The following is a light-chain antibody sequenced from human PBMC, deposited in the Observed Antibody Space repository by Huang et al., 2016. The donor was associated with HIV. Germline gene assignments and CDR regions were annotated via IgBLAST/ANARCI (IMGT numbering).Light chain of an antibody. Sequence: DIQMTQSPSSLSASVGDRVTITCRASQIINNYLIWYQQKPGKAPRLLIQDASSAQRGVPSRFRGSGSGTDFTLTISGLRPEDSATYYCQQTHSTPFTFGQGTNLEIK. CDR3: QQTHSTPFT. V-gene: IGKV1-39*01. CDR1: QIINNY. CDR2: DAS. J-gene: IGKJ2*01.